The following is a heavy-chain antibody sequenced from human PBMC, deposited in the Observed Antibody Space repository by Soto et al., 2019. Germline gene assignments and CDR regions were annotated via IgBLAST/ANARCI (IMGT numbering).Heavy chain of an antibody. CDR2: IIPTFGTG. CDR1: GGTFNNYA. D-gene: IGHD3-10*01. V-gene: IGHV1-69*01. CDR3: ASCEGTLVRGGRSSPYEMDV. J-gene: IGHJ6*02. Sequence: QVLLVQSGPEVKKPGSSVKVSCKASGGTFNNYAINWVRQAPGKGLEWMGGIIPTFGTGNHAQKFQGRVTIPAAESTTTAYMELNSLRSEDTAIYYCASCEGTLVRGGRSSPYEMDVWGQGTTVIVSS.